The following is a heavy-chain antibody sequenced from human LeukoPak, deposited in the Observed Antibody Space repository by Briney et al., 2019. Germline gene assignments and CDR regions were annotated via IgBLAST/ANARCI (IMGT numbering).Heavy chain of an antibody. J-gene: IGHJ4*02. CDR2: IIPIFGIA. V-gene: IGHV1-69*04. D-gene: IGHD5-18*01. CDR3: ARDRTQLWSRSYYFDY. Sequence: ASVKVSCKASGGTLSSYAISWVRQAPGQGLEWMGRIIPIFGIANYAQKFQGRVTITADKSTSTAYMELSSLRSEDTAVYYCARDRTQLWSRSYYFDYWGQGTLVTVSS. CDR1: GGTLSSYA.